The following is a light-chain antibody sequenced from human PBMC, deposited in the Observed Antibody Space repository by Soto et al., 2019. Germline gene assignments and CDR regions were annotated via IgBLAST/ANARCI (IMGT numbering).Light chain of an antibody. Sequence: ALRMTQSPSSLSASVGDRVTISCGASQGIGNALGWYQQKPGKPPKVLIYGASNLQSGVPPRLRGSGYGTDLTIAISSMQTEDSETYYCLQDINSPWTFGHGTKVDIK. CDR1: QGIGNA. J-gene: IGKJ1*01. V-gene: IGKV1-6*02. CDR2: GAS. CDR3: LQDINSPWT.